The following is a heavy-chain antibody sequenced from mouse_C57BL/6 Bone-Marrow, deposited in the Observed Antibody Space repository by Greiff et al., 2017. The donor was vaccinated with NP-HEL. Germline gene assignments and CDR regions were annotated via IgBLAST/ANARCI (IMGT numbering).Heavy chain of an antibody. V-gene: IGHV5-12*01. CDR1: GFTFSDYY. J-gene: IGHJ3*01. Sequence: EVKLVESGGGLVQPGGSLKLSCAASGFTFSDYYMYWVRQTPEKRLEWVAYISNGGGSTYYPDTVKGRFTISRDNAKNTLYLQMSRLTSEDTAMYYCAGELRAWFAYWGQGTLVTVSA. CDR3: AGELRAWFAY. D-gene: IGHD1-1*01. CDR2: ISNGGGST.